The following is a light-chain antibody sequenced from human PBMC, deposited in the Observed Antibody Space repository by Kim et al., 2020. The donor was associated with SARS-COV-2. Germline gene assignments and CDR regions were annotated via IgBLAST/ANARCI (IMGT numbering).Light chain of an antibody. V-gene: IGKV1-33*01. CDR1: QDIRDN. CDR3: QQYNNLPMT. Sequence: SSFGDRVTGNCQASQDIRDNFNWYPQKPGDAPKLLIYYASNLEAGVPSIFIGGGSGTDFAFTISSLQPEDIASYYCQQYNNLPMTFGQGTRLEIK. CDR2: YAS. J-gene: IGKJ5*01.